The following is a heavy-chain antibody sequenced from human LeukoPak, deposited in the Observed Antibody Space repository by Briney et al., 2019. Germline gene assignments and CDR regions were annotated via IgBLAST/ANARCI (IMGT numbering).Heavy chain of an antibody. CDR2: ISSSGSTI. D-gene: IGHD4-11*01. Sequence: PGGSLRLSCAASGFTFSDYYMSWIRQAPGKGLEWVSYISSSGSTIYYADSVKGRFTISRDNAKNSLYLQMNSLRAEDTAVYYCARAKSPDSYSDAFDIWGQGTMVTVSS. CDR3: ARAKSPDSYSDAFDI. CDR1: GFTFSDYY. V-gene: IGHV3-11*01. J-gene: IGHJ3*02.